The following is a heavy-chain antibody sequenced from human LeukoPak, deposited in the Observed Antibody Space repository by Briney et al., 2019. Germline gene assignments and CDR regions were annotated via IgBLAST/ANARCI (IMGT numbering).Heavy chain of an antibody. V-gene: IGHV4-39*07. CDR3: ARVGYSSGWYPCYFDY. CDR2: IYYSGST. CDR1: GGSISSSSYY. J-gene: IGHJ4*02. Sequence: SETLSLTCTVSGGSISSSSYYWGWIRQPPGKGLEWIGSIYYSGSTYYNPSLKSRVTISVDTSKNQFSLKLSSVTAADTAVYYCARVGYSSGWYPCYFDYWGQGTLVTVSS. D-gene: IGHD6-19*01.